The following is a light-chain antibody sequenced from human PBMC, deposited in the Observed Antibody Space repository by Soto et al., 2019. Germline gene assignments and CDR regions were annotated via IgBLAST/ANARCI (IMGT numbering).Light chain of an antibody. V-gene: IGKV3-11*01. J-gene: IGKJ5*01. CDR3: QQYDNWLPT. CDR2: DAS. Sequence: LTQSPTPLSLSPGERATLSCRASQSVAHYLAWYQQKPGQAPRLLIYDASNRETGIQARFSGSGSGTELTLTISSLQPEDFAVYYCQQYDNWLPTFGQGTRLEIK. CDR1: QSVAHY.